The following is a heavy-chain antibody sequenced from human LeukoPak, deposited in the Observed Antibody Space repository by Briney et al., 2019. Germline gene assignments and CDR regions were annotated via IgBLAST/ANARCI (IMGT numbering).Heavy chain of an antibody. Sequence: QPGGSLRLSCAASGSTFSSYEMNWVRQAPGKGLEWVSYISSSGSTIYYADSVKGRFTISRDNAKNSLYLQMNSLRAEDTAVYYCAKDGTELLWFGELSFNWFDPWGQGTLVTVSS. CDR2: ISSSGSTI. CDR1: GSTFSSYE. J-gene: IGHJ5*02. D-gene: IGHD3-10*01. CDR3: AKDGTELLWFGELSFNWFDP. V-gene: IGHV3-48*03.